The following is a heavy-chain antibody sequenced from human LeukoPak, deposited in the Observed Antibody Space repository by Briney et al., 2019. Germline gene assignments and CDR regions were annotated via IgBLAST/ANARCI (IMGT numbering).Heavy chain of an antibody. CDR2: FDPEDGET. CDR3: ATGRYITGTTRPLFAFDI. Sequence: GASVKVSCKVSGYTLTELSMHWVRQAPGKGLEWMGGFDPEDGETIYAQKFQGRVTMTEDTSTDTAYMELSSLRSEDTAVYYCATGRYITGTTRPLFAFDIWGQGTMVTVSS. D-gene: IGHD1-7*01. J-gene: IGHJ3*02. V-gene: IGHV1-24*01. CDR1: GYTLTELS.